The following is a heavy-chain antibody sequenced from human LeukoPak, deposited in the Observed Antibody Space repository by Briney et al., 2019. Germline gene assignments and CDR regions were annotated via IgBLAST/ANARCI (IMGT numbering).Heavy chain of an antibody. J-gene: IGHJ5*02. V-gene: IGHV4-59*12. CDR2: IYYSGST. CDR3: ARGRRLWLIRNWFDP. CDR1: GGSISSYY. Sequence: SETLSLTCTVSGGSISSYYWSWIRQPPGKGLEWIGYIYYSGSTNYNPSLKSRVTISVDTSKNQFSLKLSSVTAADTAVYYCARGRRLWLIRNWFDPWGQGTLVTVSS. D-gene: IGHD5-18*01.